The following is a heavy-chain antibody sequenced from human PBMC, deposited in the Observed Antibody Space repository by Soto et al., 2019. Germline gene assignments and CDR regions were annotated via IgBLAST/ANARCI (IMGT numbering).Heavy chain of an antibody. CDR1: GFTFSSYA. CDR3: AKAIFMVRVGAWFDP. J-gene: IGHJ5*02. D-gene: IGHD3-10*01. V-gene: IGHV3-23*01. CDR2: ISGSGGST. Sequence: GGSLRLSCAASGFTFSSYAMSWVRQAPGKGLEWVSAISGSGGSTYYADSVKGRFTISRDNSKNTLYLQMNSLRAEDTAVYYCAKAIFMVRVGAWFDPWGQGTLVTVSS.